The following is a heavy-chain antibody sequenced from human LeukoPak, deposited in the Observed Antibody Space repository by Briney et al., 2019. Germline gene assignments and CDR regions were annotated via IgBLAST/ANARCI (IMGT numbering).Heavy chain of an antibody. Sequence: PSETLSLTCTVSGGSISSGSYYWSWIRQPAGKGLEWIGRIYTSGSTNYNPSLKSRVTISVDTSKNQFSLKLSSVTAADTAVYYCARERVRGELGPNWFDPWGQGTLVTVSS. CDR2: IYTSGST. CDR1: GGSISSGSYY. J-gene: IGHJ5*02. CDR3: ARERVRGELGPNWFDP. V-gene: IGHV4-61*02. D-gene: IGHD1-26*01.